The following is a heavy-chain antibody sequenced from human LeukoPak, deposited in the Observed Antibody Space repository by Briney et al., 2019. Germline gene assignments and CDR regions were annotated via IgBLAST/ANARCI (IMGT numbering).Heavy chain of an antibody. CDR3: ARGPYSSDWYVDY. V-gene: IGHV3-48*03. Sequence: GGSLRLSCAASGFTLSSYEMNWVRLAPGKGLEWISYISRTGNSIYYADSVKGRFTISRDSAKNSLYLQMNSLRAEDTAVYYCARGPYSSDWYVDYWGQGTLVTVAS. CDR2: ISRTGNSI. D-gene: IGHD6-25*01. J-gene: IGHJ4*02. CDR1: GFTLSSYE.